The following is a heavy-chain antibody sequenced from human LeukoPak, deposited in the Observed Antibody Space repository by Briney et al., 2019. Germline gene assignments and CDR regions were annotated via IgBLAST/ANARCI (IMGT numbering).Heavy chain of an antibody. Sequence: SETLSLTCTVSGGSISSSSYYWGWLRPPPGKGLEWLGSIYYSGSTYYNPSLKSRGTISVDTSKNQFSLKLSSVTAADTAVYYCARQLPGYCSGGSCYSYAFDIWGQGTMVTVSS. D-gene: IGHD2-15*01. CDR2: IYYSGST. J-gene: IGHJ3*02. CDR1: GGSISSSSYY. V-gene: IGHV4-39*01. CDR3: ARQLPGYCSGGSCYSYAFDI.